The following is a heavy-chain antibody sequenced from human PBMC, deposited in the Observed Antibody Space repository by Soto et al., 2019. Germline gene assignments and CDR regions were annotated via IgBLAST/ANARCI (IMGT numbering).Heavy chain of an antibody. Sequence: LRLSCAASGFSFSTYGMSWVRQAPGKGLEWVSGISGRGDSTYNTDSVKGRFTISRDNSKSTVYLQMNKLRVEDTAVYYCAKGTRSSAWLLDYWGQGSMVTVSS. CDR2: ISGRGDST. J-gene: IGHJ4*02. CDR1: GFSFSTYG. D-gene: IGHD6-19*01. V-gene: IGHV3-23*01. CDR3: AKGTRSSAWLLDY.